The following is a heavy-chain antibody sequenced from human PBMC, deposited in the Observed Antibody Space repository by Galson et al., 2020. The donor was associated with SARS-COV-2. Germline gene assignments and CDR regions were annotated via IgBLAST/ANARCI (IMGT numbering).Heavy chain of an antibody. CDR3: ARSPSLPVAYDY. CDR1: GFSLSTSGMC. J-gene: IGHJ4*02. Sequence: SGPTLVKPTPTLTLTCTFSGFSLSTSGMCVSWIRQPPGKALEWLARIDWDDDKYYSTSLKTRLTISKDTSKNQVVLTMTNMDPVDTATYYCARSPSLPVAYDYWGQGTLVTVSS. D-gene: IGHD3-16*02. CDR2: IDWDDDK. V-gene: IGHV2-70*11.